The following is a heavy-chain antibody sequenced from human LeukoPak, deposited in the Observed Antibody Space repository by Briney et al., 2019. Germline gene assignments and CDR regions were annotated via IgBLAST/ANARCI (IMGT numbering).Heavy chain of an antibody. CDR1: GGSFSGYY. J-gene: IGHJ6*03. D-gene: IGHD1-26*01. V-gene: IGHV4-34*01. Sequence: SETLSLTCAVYGGSFSGYYWSWIRQPPGKGLEWIGEINHSGSTNYNPSLKSRVTISVDTSKNHFSLKLSSVTAADTAVYYCARLLVGATRIAYYYYYMDDWGKGTTVTVSS. CDR2: INHSGST. CDR3: ARLLVGATRIAYYYYYMDD.